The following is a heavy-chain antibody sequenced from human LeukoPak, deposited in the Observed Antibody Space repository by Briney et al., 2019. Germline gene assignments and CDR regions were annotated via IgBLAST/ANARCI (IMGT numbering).Heavy chain of an antibody. CDR3: ARSPLGTAHYFDS. Sequence: SETLSLTCTVSGGSISTYYWSWIRQPPGKGLEWIGYIFYSGSTNYNPSLKSRVTISVDTFKNQFSLKLSSVTAADTAVYYCARSPLGTAHYFDSWGQGTLVTVSS. CDR2: IFYSGST. J-gene: IGHJ4*02. CDR1: GGSISTYY. V-gene: IGHV4-59*01.